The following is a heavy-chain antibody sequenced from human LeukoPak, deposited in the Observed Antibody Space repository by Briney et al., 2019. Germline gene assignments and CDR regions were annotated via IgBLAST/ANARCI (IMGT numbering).Heavy chain of an antibody. V-gene: IGHV3-30*02. CDR1: GFTFSTYG. CDR3: ARDYRGYSYGIFDY. Sequence: SLRVCCADSGFTFSTYGIHWVLYAPGKGLEWVAFIRYDGSNKYYADSVKGRFTISRDNAKNSLYLQMNSLRAEDTALYYCARDYRGYSYGIFDYWGQGTLVTVSS. CDR2: IRYDGSNK. J-gene: IGHJ4*02. D-gene: IGHD5-18*01.